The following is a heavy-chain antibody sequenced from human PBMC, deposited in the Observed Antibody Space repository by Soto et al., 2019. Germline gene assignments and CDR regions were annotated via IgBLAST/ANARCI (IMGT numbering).Heavy chain of an antibody. CDR3: ARVRRGDWLGALDV. J-gene: IGHJ3*01. V-gene: IGHV4-4*02. Sequence: QVQVEESGPGLVKPSGTLSLICNVSGGSISADFWWTWVRQPPGKGLEWIGEMHHSGSSNYNPSLRGRATISVDKSRNELSLRLTSVTAADAAVYYCARVRRGDWLGALDVWGQGTRVVVSS. CDR1: GGSISADFW. CDR2: MHHSGSS. D-gene: IGHD3-16*01.